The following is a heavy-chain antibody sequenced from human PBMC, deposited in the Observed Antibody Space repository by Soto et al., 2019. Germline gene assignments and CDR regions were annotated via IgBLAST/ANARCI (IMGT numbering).Heavy chain of an antibody. D-gene: IGHD2-15*01. V-gene: IGHV4-59*01. CDR3: ARDRGYCSGGSCPPTYDAFDI. CDR2: IYYSGST. Sequence: PSETLSLTCTVSGGSISSYYWSWIRQPPGKGLEWIGYIYYSGSTNYNPSLKSRATISVDTSKNQFSLKLSSVTAADTAVYYCARDRGYCSGGSCPPTYDAFDIWGQGTMVTVSS. J-gene: IGHJ3*02. CDR1: GGSISSYY.